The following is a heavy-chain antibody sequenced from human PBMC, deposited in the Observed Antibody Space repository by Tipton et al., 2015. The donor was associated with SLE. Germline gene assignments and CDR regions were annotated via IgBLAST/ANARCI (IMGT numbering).Heavy chain of an antibody. CDR3: ARALSSLLFDY. D-gene: IGHD6-6*01. V-gene: IGHV4-39*07. CDR1: GFTFSSNY. CDR2: IYYSGST. J-gene: IGHJ4*02. Sequence: LRLSCAASGFTFSSNYMSWVRQSPGKGLEWIGSIYYSGSTYYNPSLKSRVTISVDTSKNQFSLKLSSVTAADTAVYYCARALSSLLFDYWGQGTLVTVSS.